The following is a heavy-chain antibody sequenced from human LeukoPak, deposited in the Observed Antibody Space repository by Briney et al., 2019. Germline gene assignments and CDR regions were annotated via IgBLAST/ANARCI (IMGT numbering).Heavy chain of an antibody. CDR2: IYSGGST. D-gene: IGHD6-13*01. V-gene: IGHV3-53*01. Sequence: PGGSLRLSCAASGFTVSSNYMSWVRQAPGKGLEWVSVIYSGGSTYYADSVKGRFTISRDNSKNTLYLQMNSLRAEDTAVYYCARGRISSSPRFDYWGQGTLVTVSS. J-gene: IGHJ4*02. CDR1: GFTVSSNY. CDR3: ARGRISSSPRFDY.